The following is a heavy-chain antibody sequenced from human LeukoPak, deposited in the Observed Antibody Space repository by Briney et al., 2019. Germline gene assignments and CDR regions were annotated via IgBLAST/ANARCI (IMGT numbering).Heavy chain of an antibody. CDR1: GYSFTSYW. CDR3: ARHKSDTAMTYYFDY. D-gene: IGHD5-18*01. J-gene: IGHJ4*02. CDR2: IYPGDSDT. V-gene: IGHV5-51*01. Sequence: GESLKISCKGSGYSFTSYWIGWVRQMPGKGLEWMGIIYPGDSDTRYSPSFQGQVTISADKSISTAYLQWSSLKASDTAMYYCARHKSDTAMTYYFDYWGLGTLVTVSS.